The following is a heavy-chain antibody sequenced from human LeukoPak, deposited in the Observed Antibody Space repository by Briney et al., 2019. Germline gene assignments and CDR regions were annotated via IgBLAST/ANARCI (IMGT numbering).Heavy chain of an antibody. CDR2: INPNSGDT. D-gene: IGHD2-2*01. J-gene: IGHJ5*02. CDR1: GYTFTGYY. Sequence: GASMKVSCKASGYTFTGYYMHWVRQAPGQGLEWMGLINPNSGDTNCAQKYQGRVTMTRDTSISTAYMELSRLRSDDTAVYYCARGGYCNSIRCYSYWFDPWGQGTLVTVSS. CDR3: ARGGYCNSIRCYSYWFDP. V-gene: IGHV1-2*02.